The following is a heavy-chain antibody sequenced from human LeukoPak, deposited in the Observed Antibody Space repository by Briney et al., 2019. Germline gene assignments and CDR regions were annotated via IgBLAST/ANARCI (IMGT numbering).Heavy chain of an antibody. D-gene: IGHD3-16*01. CDR2: INPNSNGT. V-gene: IGHV1-2*02. CDR1: GYTFTGYY. CDR3: ARGTLAALSLKN. Sequence: ASVKVSCKASGYTFTGYYIHWVRQAPGQGLEWMGWINPNSNGTNYAQKFQGRVTVTRDTSISTAYMELSSLRSEDTAVYYCARGTLAALSLKNWGQGTLVTVSS. J-gene: IGHJ4*02.